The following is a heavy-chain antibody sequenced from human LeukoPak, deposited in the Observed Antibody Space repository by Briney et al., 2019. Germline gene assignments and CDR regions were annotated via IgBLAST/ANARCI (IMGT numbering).Heavy chain of an antibody. J-gene: IGHJ6*03. CDR3: ARDNLGYCSSTSCEDLQLGPPYYYYMDV. D-gene: IGHD2-2*01. CDR1: GFTFSSYS. Sequence: PGGSLRLSCAASGFTFSSYSMNWVRQAPGKGLEWVSYISSSSSTIYYADSVKGRFTISRDNAKNSLYLQVNSLRAEDTAVYYCARDNLGYCSSTSCEDLQLGPPYYYYMDVWGKGTTVTVSS. V-gene: IGHV3-48*04. CDR2: ISSSSSTI.